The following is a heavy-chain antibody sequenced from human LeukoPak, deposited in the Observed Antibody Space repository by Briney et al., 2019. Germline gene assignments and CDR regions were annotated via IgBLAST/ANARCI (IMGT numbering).Heavy chain of an antibody. CDR3: ASEIAAAGTRWFDP. CDR2: IIPIFGTA. Sequence: SVKVSCKASGGTFSSYAISWVRQAPGQGLEWMGGIIPIFGTANYAQKFQGRVTITAGESTSTAYMELSSLRSEDTAVYYCASEIAAAGTRWFDPWGQGTLVTVSS. J-gene: IGHJ5*02. D-gene: IGHD6-13*01. V-gene: IGHV1-69*01. CDR1: GGTFSSYA.